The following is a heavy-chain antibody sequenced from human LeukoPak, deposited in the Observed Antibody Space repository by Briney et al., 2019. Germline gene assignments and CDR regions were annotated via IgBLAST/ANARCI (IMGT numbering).Heavy chain of an antibody. J-gene: IGHJ3*02. D-gene: IGHD6-19*01. V-gene: IGHV4-39*01. Sequence: PSETLSLTCTVSGGSISSSSYYWGWIRQPPGKGLEWIGSIYYSGSTYYNPSLKSRVTISVDTSKNQFSLKLSPVTAADTAVYYCARQAIAVAGTRDLLAFDIWGQGTMVTVSS. CDR3: ARQAIAVAGTRDLLAFDI. CDR2: IYYSGST. CDR1: GGSISSSSYY.